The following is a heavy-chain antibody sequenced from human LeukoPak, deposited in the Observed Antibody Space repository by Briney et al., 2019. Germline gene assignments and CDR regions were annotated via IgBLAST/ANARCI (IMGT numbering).Heavy chain of an antibody. Sequence: PGGSLRLSCAASGFTFSSYSMNWVRQAPGKGLEWVSAISGSGGSTYYADSVKGRFTISRDNSKNTLYLQMNSLRREDTAVYYCARGRHTSSWYPIDYWGQGTLVTVSS. J-gene: IGHJ4*02. CDR3: ARGRHTSSWYPIDY. CDR1: GFTFSSYS. CDR2: ISGSGGST. D-gene: IGHD6-13*01. V-gene: IGHV3-23*01.